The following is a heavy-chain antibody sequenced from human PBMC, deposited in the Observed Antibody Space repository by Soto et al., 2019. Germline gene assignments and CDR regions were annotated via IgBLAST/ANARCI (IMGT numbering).Heavy chain of an antibody. CDR3: ARHGVVAPGGDYYYYYGMDV. J-gene: IGHJ6*02. V-gene: IGHV5-51*01. CDR1: GYSFTSYW. D-gene: IGHD2-21*01. CDR2: IYPGDSDT. Sequence: PGESLKISCKGSGYSFTSYWIGWVRQMPGKGLEWMGIIYPGDSDTRYSPSFQGQVTISADKSISTAYLQWSSLKASDTAMYYCARHGVVAPGGDYYYYYGMDVWGQGTTVTVSS.